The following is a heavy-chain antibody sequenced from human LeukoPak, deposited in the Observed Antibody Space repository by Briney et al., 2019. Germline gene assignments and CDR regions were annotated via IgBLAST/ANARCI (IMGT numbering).Heavy chain of an antibody. CDR2: IKQDGSEK. J-gene: IGHJ4*02. D-gene: IGHD2-8*01. CDR1: GFTFSSYW. Sequence: GGSLRLSCAASGFTFSSYWMSWVRQAPGKGLEWVANIKQDGSEKYYVASVKGRFTISRDDAKNSLYLQMNSLRVEDTAVYYCASTKWVGPFDYWGQGTVVTVSS. CDR3: ASTKWVGPFDY. V-gene: IGHV3-7*01.